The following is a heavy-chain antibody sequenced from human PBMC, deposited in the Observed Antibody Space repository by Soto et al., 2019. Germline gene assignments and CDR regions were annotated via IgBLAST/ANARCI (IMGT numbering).Heavy chain of an antibody. CDR3: ARDLAVAGPSSYGMDV. D-gene: IGHD6-19*01. Sequence: GGSLRLSCAASGFTFSSYSMNWVRQAPGKGLEWVSSISSSSSYIYYADSVKGRFTISRDNAKNSLYLQTNSLRAEDTAVYYCARDLAVAGPSSYGMDVWGQGTTVTVSS. CDR1: GFTFSSYS. CDR2: ISSSSSYI. V-gene: IGHV3-21*01. J-gene: IGHJ6*02.